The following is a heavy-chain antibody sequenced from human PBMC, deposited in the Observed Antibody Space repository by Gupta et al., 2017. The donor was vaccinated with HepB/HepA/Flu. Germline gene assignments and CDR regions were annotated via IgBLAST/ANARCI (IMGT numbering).Heavy chain of an antibody. V-gene: IGHV3-48*03. D-gene: IGHD1-26*01. CDR3: ARDEQLLGATTTMYY. Sequence: EVQLVESGGGLVQPGGSLRLSCAASGFTFSSYEMNWVRQAPGKGLEWVSYISSSGSTIYYADSVKGRFTISRDNAKNSLYLQMNSLRAEDTAVYYCARDEQLLGATTTMYYWGQGTLVTVSS. CDR1: GFTFSSYE. J-gene: IGHJ4*02. CDR2: ISSSGSTI.